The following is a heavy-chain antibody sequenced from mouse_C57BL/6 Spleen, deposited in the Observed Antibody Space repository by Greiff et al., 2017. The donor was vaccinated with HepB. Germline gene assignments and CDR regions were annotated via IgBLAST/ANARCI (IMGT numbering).Heavy chain of an antibody. V-gene: IGHV1-55*01. D-gene: IGHD2-4*01. CDR3: ASGDYDGRDFDY. J-gene: IGHJ2*01. Sequence: QVQLQQPGAELVKPGASVKMSCKASGYTFTSYWITWVKQRPGQGLEWIGDIYPDSGSTNYNEKFKSKATLTVDTSSSTAYMQLSSLTSEDSAVYYCASGDYDGRDFDYWGQGTTLTVSS. CDR2: IYPDSGST. CDR1: GYTFTSYW.